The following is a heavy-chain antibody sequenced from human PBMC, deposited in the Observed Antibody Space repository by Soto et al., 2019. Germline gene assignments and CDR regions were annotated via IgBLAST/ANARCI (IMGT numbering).Heavy chain of an antibody. CDR3: ARVRITMIVVVIDY. CDR1: GGSISSGGYY. J-gene: IGHJ4*02. CDR2: IYYSGST. D-gene: IGHD3-22*01. Sequence: QVQLQESGPGLVKPSQTLSLTCTVSGGSISSGGYYWSWIRQHPGKGLEWIGYIYYSGSTYYNPSFKSRVTISVVTSKNRLLLKLSSVTAADTAVYYCARVRITMIVVVIDYWGQGTLVTVYS. V-gene: IGHV4-31*03.